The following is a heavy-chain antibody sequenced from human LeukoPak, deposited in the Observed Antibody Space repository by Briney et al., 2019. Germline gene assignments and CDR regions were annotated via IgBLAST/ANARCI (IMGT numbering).Heavy chain of an antibody. J-gene: IGHJ4*02. CDR2: ITGSSSTV. Sequence: GGSLRLSCAAAGFTFSSYSMTWVRQAPGKGLEWISYITGSSSTVFYADSVKGRFIISRDNAKNSLYLQMNSLRDEDTAVYYCARYRGGRGSDFFDYWGQGTLVTVSS. V-gene: IGHV3-48*02. D-gene: IGHD3-10*01. CDR1: GFTFSSYS. CDR3: ARYRGGRGSDFFDY.